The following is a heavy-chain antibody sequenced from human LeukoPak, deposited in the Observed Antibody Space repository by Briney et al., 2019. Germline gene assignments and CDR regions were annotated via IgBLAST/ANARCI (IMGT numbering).Heavy chain of an antibody. V-gene: IGHV3-7*03. CDR2: IKQDGSEK. CDR1: GFTFSSYW. Sequence: GGSLRLSCAASGFTFSSYWMSWVRQAPGKGLEWVANIKQDGSEKYYVDSVKGRFTISRDNAKNSLYLQMNSLRAEDTALYYCARVGVVAATGYYYYMDVWGKGTTVTVSS. J-gene: IGHJ6*03. CDR3: ARVGVVAATGYYYYMDV. D-gene: IGHD2-15*01.